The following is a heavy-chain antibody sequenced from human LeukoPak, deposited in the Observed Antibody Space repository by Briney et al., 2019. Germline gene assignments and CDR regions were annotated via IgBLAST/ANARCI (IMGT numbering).Heavy chain of an antibody. J-gene: IGHJ4*02. CDR2: ISYDGSNK. D-gene: IGHD5-12*01. V-gene: IGHV3-30*03. Sequence: GRSLRLSCAASGFTFSSYGMHWVRQAPGKGLEWVAVISYDGSNKYYADSVKGRFTISRDNSKNSLYLQMNSLRAEDTAVYYCARDWAECLRSYYFDYGAREPWSPSPQ. CDR1: GFTFSSYG. CDR3: ARDWAECLRSYYFDY.